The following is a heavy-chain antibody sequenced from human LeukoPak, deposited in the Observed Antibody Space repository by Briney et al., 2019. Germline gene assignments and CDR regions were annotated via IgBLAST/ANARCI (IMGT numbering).Heavy chain of an antibody. CDR1: GFTFSRSS. J-gene: IGHJ4*02. CDR3: ARVSSSGVYFFDY. D-gene: IGHD6-6*01. V-gene: IGHV3-21*01. CDR2: ISTTSYI. Sequence: GGSLRLSCAASGFTFSRSSMSWVRQAPGKGLEWVSSISTTSYIYYADSVKGRLTTSRDNTKNSLYLQMNSLRAEDTAVYYCARVSSSGVYFFDYWGQGALITVSS.